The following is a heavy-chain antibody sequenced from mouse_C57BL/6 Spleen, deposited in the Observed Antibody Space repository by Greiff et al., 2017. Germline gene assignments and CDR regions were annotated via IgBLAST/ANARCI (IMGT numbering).Heavy chain of an antibody. CDR1: GYAFTNYL. CDR2: INPGSGGT. Sequence: VQLQQSGAELVRPGTSVKVSCKASGYAFTNYLIEWVKQRPGKGLEWIGVINPGSGGTNYNEKFKGKGTLTADKSYSTAYMQLRSLTSEYSSVYFCARYQYDDLFAYWGHGALVTVSA. V-gene: IGHV1-54*01. J-gene: IGHJ3*01. CDR3: ARYQYDDLFAY. D-gene: IGHD2-12*01.